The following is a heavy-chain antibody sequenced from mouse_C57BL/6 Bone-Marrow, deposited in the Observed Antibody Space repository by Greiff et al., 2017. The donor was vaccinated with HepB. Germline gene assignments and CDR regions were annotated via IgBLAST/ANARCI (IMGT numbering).Heavy chain of an antibody. V-gene: IGHV1-26*01. D-gene: IGHD1-1*01. CDR1: GYTFTDYY. Sequence: EVQLQQSGPELVKPGASVKISCKASGYTFTDYYMNWVKQSHGKSLEWIGDINPNNGGTSYNQKFKGKATLTVDKSSSTAYMELRSLTSEDSAVYYCARILLRFPYWYFDVWGTGTTVTVSS. CDR2: INPNNGGT. CDR3: ARILLRFPYWYFDV. J-gene: IGHJ1*03.